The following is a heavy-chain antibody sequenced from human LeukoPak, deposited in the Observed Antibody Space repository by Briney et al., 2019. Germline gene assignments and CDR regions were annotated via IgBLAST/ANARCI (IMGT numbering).Heavy chain of an antibody. J-gene: IGHJ4*02. D-gene: IGHD3-16*01. CDR2: IIPIFGTA. CDR3: ARLSRGRSGQPNPLDY. Sequence: SVKVSCKASGGTFSSYAISWVRQAPGQGLEWVGRIIPIFGTANYAQKFQGRVTITTDESTSTAYMELSSLRSEDTAVYYCARLSRGRSGQPNPLDYWGQGTLVTVSS. CDR1: GGTFSSYA. V-gene: IGHV1-69*05.